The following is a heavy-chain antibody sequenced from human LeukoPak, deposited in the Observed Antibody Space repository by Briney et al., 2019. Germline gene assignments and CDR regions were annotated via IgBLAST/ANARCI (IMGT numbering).Heavy chain of an antibody. CDR3: ARDLSSYDSSPLGY. CDR1: GFTFSDYY. Sequence: GGSLRLSCAASGFTFSDYYMSWIRQAPGKGLEWVSYISSSGSTIYYADSVKGRFTISRDNAKNSLYLQMNSLRAEDTAVYYCARDLSSYDSSPLGYWGQGTLVTVSS. J-gene: IGHJ4*02. V-gene: IGHV3-11*01. D-gene: IGHD3-22*01. CDR2: ISSSGSTI.